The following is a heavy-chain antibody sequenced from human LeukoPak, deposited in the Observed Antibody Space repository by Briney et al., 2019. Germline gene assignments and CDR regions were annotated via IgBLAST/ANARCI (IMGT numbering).Heavy chain of an antibody. CDR1: GFIFSTYG. Sequence: GGSLRLSCAASGFIFSTYGMYWVRQAPGKGLEWVAFIRHDGSIKNYADPVKGRSTISRDNSKNTLYLQMNSLRAEDTAVYYCAKYSLADIDYWGQGTLVTVSS. V-gene: IGHV3-30*02. CDR2: IRHDGSIK. J-gene: IGHJ4*02. D-gene: IGHD3-16*01. CDR3: AKYSLADIDY.